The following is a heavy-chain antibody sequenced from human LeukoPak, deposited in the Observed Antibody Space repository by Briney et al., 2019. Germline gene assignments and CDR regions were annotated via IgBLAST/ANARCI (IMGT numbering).Heavy chain of an antibody. CDR1: GGTFSSYA. V-gene: IGHV1-46*01. CDR3: ARNVGSGFDI. Sequence: GASVKVSCKASGGTFSSYAISWVRQAPGQGLEWMGTINPSGGTTSYAQKFQGRVTMTRDTSTSTVYMELSSLRSEDTDVYYCARNVGSGFDIWGQGTMVTVSS. CDR2: INPSGGTT. D-gene: IGHD1-26*01. J-gene: IGHJ3*02.